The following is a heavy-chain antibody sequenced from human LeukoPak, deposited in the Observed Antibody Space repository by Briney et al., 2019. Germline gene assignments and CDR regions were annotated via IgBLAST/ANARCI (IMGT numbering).Heavy chain of an antibody. D-gene: IGHD6-19*01. CDR1: GFTFSSYA. J-gene: IGHJ4*02. V-gene: IGHV3-30-3*01. Sequence: GGSLRLSCAASGFTFSSYAMHWVRQAPGKGLEWVAVISYDGSNKYYADSVKGRFTISRDNSKNTLYLQMNSLRAEDTAVYYCARDSLPGYSSGWYLTFAYWGQGTLVTVSS. CDR2: ISYDGSNK. CDR3: ARDSLPGYSSGWYLTFAY.